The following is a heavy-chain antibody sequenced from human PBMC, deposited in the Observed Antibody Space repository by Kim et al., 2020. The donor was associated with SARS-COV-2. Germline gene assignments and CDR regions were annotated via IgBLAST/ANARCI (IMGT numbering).Heavy chain of an antibody. J-gene: IGHJ4*02. CDR2: ISWNSGSI. Sequence: GGSLGLSCAASGFTFDDYAMHWVRQAPGKGLEWVSGISWNSGSIGYADSVKGRFTISRDNAKNSLYLQMNSLRAEDTALYYCAKELYYYGSGSLDYWGQG. CDR1: GFTFDDYA. D-gene: IGHD3-10*01. V-gene: IGHV3-9*01. CDR3: AKELYYYGSGSLDY.